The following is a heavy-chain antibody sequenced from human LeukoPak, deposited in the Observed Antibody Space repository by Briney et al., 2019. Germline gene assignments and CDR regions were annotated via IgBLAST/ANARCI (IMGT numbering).Heavy chain of an antibody. CDR3: ARVGSSGWDTFEQSPA. D-gene: IGHD6-19*01. V-gene: IGHV1-2*02. CDR2: INPNSGGT. J-gene: IGHJ5*02. Sequence: ASVKLSCTASGYTFTGHYMHWVRQAPGQGLEWMGWINPNSGGTNYAQKFQGRVSMTGDTSISTSYMELSRLSSDDPAVYYCARVGSSGWDTFEQSPAWGQGTLVTVSS. CDR1: GYTFTGHY.